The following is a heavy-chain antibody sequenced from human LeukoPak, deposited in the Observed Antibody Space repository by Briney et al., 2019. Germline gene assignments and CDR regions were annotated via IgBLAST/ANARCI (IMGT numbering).Heavy chain of an antibody. Sequence: GGSLRLSCAASGFTFSTYWMHWVRQAPGKGLEWVSSISSSSSYIYYADSVKGRFTISRDNAKNSLYLQMNSLRAEDTAVYYCARAHCSGGSCYYYYYGMDVWGQGTTVTVSS. V-gene: IGHV3-21*01. D-gene: IGHD2-15*01. CDR2: ISSSSSYI. J-gene: IGHJ6*02. CDR3: ARAHCSGGSCYYYYYGMDV. CDR1: GFTFSTYW.